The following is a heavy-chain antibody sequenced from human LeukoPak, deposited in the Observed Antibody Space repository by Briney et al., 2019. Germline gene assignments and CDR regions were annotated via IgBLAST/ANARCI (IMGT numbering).Heavy chain of an antibody. Sequence: GGSLRLSCAASGFTFSSYEMNWVRQAPGKGLEWVSYISVSGSVIHYADSVKGRFTISRDNAKNSLYLQMNSLRAEDTAVYYCARDRASRDWFDPWGQGTLVTVSS. CDR3: ARDRASRDWFDP. CDR2: ISVSGSVI. V-gene: IGHV3-48*03. CDR1: GFTFSSYE. J-gene: IGHJ5*02.